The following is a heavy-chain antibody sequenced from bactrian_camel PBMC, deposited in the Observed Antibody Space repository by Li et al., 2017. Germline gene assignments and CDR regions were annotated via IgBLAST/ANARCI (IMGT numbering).Heavy chain of an antibody. D-gene: IGHD4*01. V-gene: IGHV3S40*01. J-gene: IGHJ4*01. Sequence: VQLVESGGGLVQPGGSLRLSCAASGFTFSNYDMTWVRQAPGKGLEWVSQINSAVGFTYYADSVKGRFTISRDNAKNTLYLQMNSLKPEDTAMYYCAVGQRVYDAIEPLCTHQAEFTNFGEGTQVTVS. CDR1: GFTFSNYD. CDR2: INSAVGFT.